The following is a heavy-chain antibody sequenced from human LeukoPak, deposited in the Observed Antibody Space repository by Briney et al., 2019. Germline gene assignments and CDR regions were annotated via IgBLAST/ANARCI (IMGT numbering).Heavy chain of an antibody. CDR2: TYYRSKWYS. V-gene: IGHV6-1*01. CDR3: ARDRTFAGYGVDV. D-gene: IGHD3-10*01. CDR1: GDSVSSNTLA. Sequence: SQTLSLTCAISGDSVSSNTLAWNWIRQSPSRGLEWLGRTYYRSKWYSDYAVAVKSRITINPDTSKNQFTLHLNSVTPEDTALYYCARDRTFAGYGVDVWGQGTTATVSS. J-gene: IGHJ6*02.